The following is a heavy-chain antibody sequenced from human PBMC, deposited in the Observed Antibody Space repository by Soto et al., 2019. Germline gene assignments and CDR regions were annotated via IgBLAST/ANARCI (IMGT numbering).Heavy chain of an antibody. J-gene: IGHJ6*02. V-gene: IGHV1-69*01. CDR2: IMPFFGTA. CDR1: GGTFSSYA. CDR3: AISRYCGGDCFPPYYYYGMDV. D-gene: IGHD2-21*02. Sequence: QVQLVQSGAEVKKPGSSVKVSCKASGGTFSSYAISWVRQAPGQGLEWMGGIMPFFGTANYAQKFQGRVKIPADESTSTAYMELSSLRSEDTAVYYCAISRYCGGDCFPPYYYYGMDVWGQGTTVTVSS.